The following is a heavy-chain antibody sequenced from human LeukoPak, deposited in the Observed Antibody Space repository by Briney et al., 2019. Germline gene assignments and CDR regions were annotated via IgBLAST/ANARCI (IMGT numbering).Heavy chain of an antibody. CDR3: AREGRGYSYAFEY. J-gene: IGHJ4*02. CDR1: GFTFSNYW. V-gene: IGHV3-74*01. CDR2: INSDGSST. D-gene: IGHD5-18*01. Sequence: GGSLRLSCAASGFTFSNYWMHWVRQAPGKGLVWVSRINSDGSSTTYPASVKGRFTISRDNGQNTLYLQMNSLRAEDTAVYYCAREGRGYSYAFEYWGQGTLVTVSS.